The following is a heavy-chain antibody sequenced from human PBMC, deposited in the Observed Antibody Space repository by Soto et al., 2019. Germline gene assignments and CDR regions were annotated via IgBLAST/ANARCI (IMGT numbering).Heavy chain of an antibody. J-gene: IGHJ4*02. CDR3: AKSSGGSSSMGMDY. CDR2: ITYEGRSK. V-gene: IGHV3-30*09. D-gene: IGHD2-15*01. CDR1: GFIFKNYA. Sequence: GGSLRLSCEVSGFIFKNYAMNWVRQAPGKGLEWVATITYEGRSKYYAESVKGRFAISRDNSKSTLNLQMNTLRVDDSAINYCAKSSGGSSSMGMDYWGQGTLVTVSS.